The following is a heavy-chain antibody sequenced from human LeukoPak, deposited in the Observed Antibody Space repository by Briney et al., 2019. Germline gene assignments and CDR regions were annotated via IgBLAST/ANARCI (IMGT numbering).Heavy chain of an antibody. D-gene: IGHD5-12*01. Sequence: GGSLRLSCAASGFTFNSYAIHWVRQAPGKGLEWVAVISYDGSNKYYADSVKGRFTISRDNSKNTLYLQLNSLRPEDTAVYYCARDQLAYSGYDTLFDYWGQGTLVTVSS. CDR1: GFTFNSYA. J-gene: IGHJ4*02. CDR3: ARDQLAYSGYDTLFDY. V-gene: IGHV3-30*04. CDR2: ISYDGSNK.